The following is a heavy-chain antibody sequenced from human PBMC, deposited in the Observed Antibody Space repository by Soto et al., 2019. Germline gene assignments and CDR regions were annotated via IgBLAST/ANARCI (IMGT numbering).Heavy chain of an antibody. D-gene: IGHD2-8*01. CDR1: GGTFSSYA. CDR2: IIPIFGTA. CDR3: ARDTKGIGYCTNGVCPNAFDI. V-gene: IGHV1-69*13. Sequence: ASVKVSCKASGGTFSSYAISWVRQAPGQGLEWMGGIIPIFGTANYAQKFQGRVTITADESTSTAYMELSSLRSEDTAVYYCARDTKGIGYCTNGVCPNAFDIWGQGTMVTVSS. J-gene: IGHJ3*02.